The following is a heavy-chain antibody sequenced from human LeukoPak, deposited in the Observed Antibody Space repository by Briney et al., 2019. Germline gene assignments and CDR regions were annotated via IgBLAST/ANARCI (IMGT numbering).Heavy chain of an antibody. D-gene: IGHD3-16*01. J-gene: IGHJ4*02. CDR1: GLTFEDYT. CDR3: VAGRWGSLGEFDY. V-gene: IGHV3-43*01. Sequence: GGSLRLSCAASGLTFEDYTMHWVRQAPGKGLEWISLISWDGADTYYADSVKGRFTISRDNTKNSLYLQMNSLRTEDIALYYCVAGRWGSLGEFDYWGQGTLVIVSS. CDR2: ISWDGADT.